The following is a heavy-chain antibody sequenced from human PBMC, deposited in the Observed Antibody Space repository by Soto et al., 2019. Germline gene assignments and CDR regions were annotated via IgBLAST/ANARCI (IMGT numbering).Heavy chain of an antibody. CDR2: ISSSSITI. V-gene: IGHV3-48*02. CDR1: GFTFSSYS. J-gene: IGHJ5*02. CDR3: ARDLRGNYDLMGFDP. Sequence: PGGSLRLSCAASGFTFSSYSMNWVREAPGKGLEWVSYISSSSITIYYADSVKGRFTISRDNAKNSLYLQMNSLRDEDTAVYYCARDLRGNYDLMGFDPWGQGTMITFSS. D-gene: IGHD1-7*01.